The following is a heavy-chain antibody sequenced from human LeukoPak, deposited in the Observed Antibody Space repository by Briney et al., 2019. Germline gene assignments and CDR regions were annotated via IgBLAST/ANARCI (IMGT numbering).Heavy chain of an antibody. CDR1: GGSISTYY. J-gene: IGHJ6*03. D-gene: IGHD1-26*01. V-gene: IGHV4-59*01. CDR3: ARGSVGDSTDYSYYYMDV. CDR2: IYYSGST. Sequence: SETLSLTCTVSGGSISTYYWSWIRQPPGKGLEWIGYIYYSGSTNYNPSLKSRVTISVDTSKNQFSLRLSSVTAADTAVYYCARGSVGDSTDYSYYYMDVWGKGTTVTVSS.